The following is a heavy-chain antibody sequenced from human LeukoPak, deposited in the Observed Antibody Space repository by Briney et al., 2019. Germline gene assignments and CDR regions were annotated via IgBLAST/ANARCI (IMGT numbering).Heavy chain of an antibody. CDR1: GFTFSSYG. V-gene: IGHV3-33*08. Sequence: PGGSLRLSCVASGFTFSSYGMHWVRQAPGKGLEWVAVIWYDGSNKYYADSVKGRFTISRDNSKNTLYLQMNSLRAEDTAVYYCARENYDSSGYHYSGFDYWGQGTLVTVAS. J-gene: IGHJ4*02. CDR3: ARENYDSSGYHYSGFDY. CDR2: IWYDGSNK. D-gene: IGHD3-22*01.